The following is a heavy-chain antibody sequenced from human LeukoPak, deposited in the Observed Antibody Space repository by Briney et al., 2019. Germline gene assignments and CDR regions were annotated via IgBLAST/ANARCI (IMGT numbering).Heavy chain of an antibody. J-gene: IGHJ2*01. V-gene: IGHV3-7*01. CDR1: GFTFSSYW. CDR2: IKQDGSDK. CDR3: ARESYYDSSGHLLHYWYFDL. D-gene: IGHD3-22*01. Sequence: PGGSLRLSCAASGFTFSSYWMSWVRQAPGKGLEWVANIKQDGSDKYYVDSVKGRFTLSRDNSKNTLYLQMNSLRAEDTAVYYCARESYYDSSGHLLHYWYFDLWGRGALVTVSS.